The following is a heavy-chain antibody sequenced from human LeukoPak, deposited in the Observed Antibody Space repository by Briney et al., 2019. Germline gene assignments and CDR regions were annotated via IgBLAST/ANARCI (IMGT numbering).Heavy chain of an antibody. CDR3: ARVGGKYYDSSGYWVRAFDI. CDR1: GGSISSGGYY. D-gene: IGHD3-22*01. J-gene: IGHJ3*02. Sequence: SETLSLTCTVSGGSISSGGYYWSWIRQPPGKGLEWIGYIYHSGSTYYNPSLKSRVTISVDTPKNQFSLKLSSVTAADTAVYYCARVGGKYYDSSGYWVRAFDIWGQGTMVTVSS. V-gene: IGHV4-30-2*01. CDR2: IYHSGST.